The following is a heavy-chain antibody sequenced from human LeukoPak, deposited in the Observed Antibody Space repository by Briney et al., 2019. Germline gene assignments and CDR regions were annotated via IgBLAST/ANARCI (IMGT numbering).Heavy chain of an antibody. CDR2: IKQDGSEK. CDR1: GFTFSSYW. Sequence: PGGSLRLSCAASGFTFSSYWMSWVRQAPGKGLEWVANIKQDGSEKYYVDSVKGRFTISRDNAKNSLYLQMNSLRAEDTAVYYCARHVGGRNIWGDWFDPWGQGTLVTVSS. CDR3: ARHVGGRNIWGDWFDP. J-gene: IGHJ5*02. D-gene: IGHD1-26*01. V-gene: IGHV3-7*03.